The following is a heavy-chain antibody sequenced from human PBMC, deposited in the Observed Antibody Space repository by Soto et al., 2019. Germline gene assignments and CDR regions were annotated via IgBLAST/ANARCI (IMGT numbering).Heavy chain of an antibody. CDR2: ISSSSSTI. CDR1: GFTFSSYS. Sequence: EVQLVESGGGLVQPGGSLRLSCAASGFTFSSYSMNWVRQAPRKGLEWVSYISSSSSTIYYADSVKGRFTISRDNAKNSLYLQMNSLRAEDTAVYYCARADSGYAHGYYYYGMDVWGQGTTVTVSS. CDR3: ARADSGYAHGYYYYGMDV. V-gene: IGHV3-48*01. D-gene: IGHD5-12*01. J-gene: IGHJ6*02.